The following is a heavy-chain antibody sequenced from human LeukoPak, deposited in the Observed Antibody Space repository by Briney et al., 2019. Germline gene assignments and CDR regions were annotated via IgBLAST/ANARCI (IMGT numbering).Heavy chain of an antibody. Sequence: PGGSLRLSCAASGFTFSSYSMNWVRQAPGKGLEWVSSIGSSSSYIYYADSVKGRFTISGDNAKNSLYLQMNSLRAEDTAVYYCARDWFDCSGGSCYFDYFDYWGQGTLVTVSS. CDR3: ARDWFDCSGGSCYFDYFDY. J-gene: IGHJ4*02. V-gene: IGHV3-21*01. CDR1: GFTFSSYS. D-gene: IGHD2-15*01. CDR2: IGSSSSYI.